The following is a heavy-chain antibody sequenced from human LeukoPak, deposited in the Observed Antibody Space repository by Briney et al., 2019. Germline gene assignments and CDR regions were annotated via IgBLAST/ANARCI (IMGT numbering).Heavy chain of an antibody. CDR1: GFTFGSYA. J-gene: IGHJ3*02. V-gene: IGHV3-21*01. CDR2: ISSSSSI. CDR3: ARDRHFVAFDI. Sequence: GGSLRLSCAASGFTFGSYAMSWVRQAPGKGLEWVSSISSSSSIYFADSVKGRFTISRDNAKNSVYLQINSLRAEDTAVYYCARDRHFVAFDIWGQGTMVTVSS.